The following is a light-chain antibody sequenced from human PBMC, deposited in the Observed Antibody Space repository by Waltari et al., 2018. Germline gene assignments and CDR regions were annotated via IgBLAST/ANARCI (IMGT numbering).Light chain of an antibody. Sequence: DIAMTQSPAPLSLSQGERATLSCRAGQSVDRNLAWYQQKPGQPPRLLIYGVSSRATVIPDRFTGSGSGMEFTLTISSLEPEDVGIYHCQQSIQWPYTFGQGTKVEIK. CDR2: GVS. J-gene: IGKJ2*01. CDR1: QSVDRN. CDR3: QQSIQWPYT. V-gene: IGKV3D-15*01.